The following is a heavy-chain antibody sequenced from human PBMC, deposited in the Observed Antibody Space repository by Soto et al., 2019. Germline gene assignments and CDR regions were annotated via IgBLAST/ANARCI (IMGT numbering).Heavy chain of an antibody. CDR1: GGSFSCYY. Sequence: PSETLSLTCAVYGGSFSCYYWSWIRQPPGKGLEWIGEINHSGSTNYNPSLKSRVTISVDTSKNQFSLKLSSVTAADTAVYYCVRQQLAFDYWGQGTLVTVSS. D-gene: IGHD6-13*01. J-gene: IGHJ4*02. CDR3: VRQQLAFDY. CDR2: INHSGST. V-gene: IGHV4-34*01.